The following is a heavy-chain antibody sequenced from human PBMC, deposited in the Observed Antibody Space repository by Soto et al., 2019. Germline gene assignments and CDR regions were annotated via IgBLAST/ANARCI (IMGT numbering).Heavy chain of an antibody. CDR2: IYHSGST. CDR3: ARFSDYYDSSGRFDY. V-gene: IGHV4-30-2*01. J-gene: IGHJ4*02. Sequence: SETLSLTCAVSGGSISSGGYSWSWIRQPPGKGLEWIGYIYHSGSTYYNPSLKSRVTISVDRSKNQFSLKLSSVTAADTAVYYCARFSDYYDSSGRFDYWGQGTLATVSS. D-gene: IGHD3-22*01. CDR1: GGSISSGGYS.